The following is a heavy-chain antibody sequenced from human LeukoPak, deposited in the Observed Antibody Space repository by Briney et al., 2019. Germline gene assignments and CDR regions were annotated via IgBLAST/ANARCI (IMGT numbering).Heavy chain of an antibody. V-gene: IGHV4-39*07. CDR1: GGSISSSSYY. J-gene: IGHJ4*02. D-gene: IGHD6-19*01. CDR2: IYYSGST. Sequence: SETLSLTCTVSGGSISSSSYYWGWIRQPPGKGLEWIGSIYYSGSTYYNPSLKSRVTISVDTSKNQFSLKLSSVTAADTAVYYCAREVLRSGWYGGQFDYWGQGTLVTVST. CDR3: AREVLRSGWYGGQFDY.